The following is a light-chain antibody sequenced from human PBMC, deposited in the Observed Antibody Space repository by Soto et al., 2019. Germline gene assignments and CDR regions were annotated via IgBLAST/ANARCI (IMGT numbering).Light chain of an antibody. V-gene: IGLV2-23*01. Sequence: QSVRTRPASVSGSPGQSIAISCTGTSSDVGSYNLVSWYQQRPGKAPKLMIYEGSKRPSGVSNRFSGSKSGNTASLTISGLQAEDEADYYCCSYAGSSTYVFGTGTKVTVL. J-gene: IGLJ1*01. CDR2: EGS. CDR1: SSDVGSYNL. CDR3: CSYAGSSTYV.